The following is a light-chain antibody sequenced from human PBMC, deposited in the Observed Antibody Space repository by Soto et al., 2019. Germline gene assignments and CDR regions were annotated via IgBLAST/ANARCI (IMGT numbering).Light chain of an antibody. J-gene: IGKJ1*01. V-gene: IGKV3-20*01. CDR1: QNIRGNE. CDR2: RGS. CDR3: QDYGASAPWT. Sequence: VLTQSPGTLSLSPGERTTLSCRASQNIRGNELAWYQQKPGQPPRLLIYRGSSRAPGIPDRFSGGGSGTEFTLTTTRLEPEDFAVYYCQDYGASAPWTFGQGTRVEIK.